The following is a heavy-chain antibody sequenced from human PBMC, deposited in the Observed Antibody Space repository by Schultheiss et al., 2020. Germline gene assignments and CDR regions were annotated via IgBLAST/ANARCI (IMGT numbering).Heavy chain of an antibody. D-gene: IGHD1-7*01. V-gene: IGHV4-61*01. CDR2: IYYSGST. J-gene: IGHJ4*02. Sequence: SETLSLTCTVSGGSVSSGSYYWSWIRQPPGKGLEWIGYIYYSGSTNYNPSLKSRVTISVDTSKNQFSLKLSSVTAADTAVYYCARVRGNWNYGELFDYWVQGTLVTVSS. CDR1: GGSVSSGSYY. CDR3: ARVRGNWNYGELFDY.